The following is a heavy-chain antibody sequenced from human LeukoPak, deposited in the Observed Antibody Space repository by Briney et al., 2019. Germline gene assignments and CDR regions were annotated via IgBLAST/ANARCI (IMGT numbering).Heavy chain of an antibody. Sequence: SETLSPTCTVSGGSISSSSYYWGWIRQPPGKGLEWIGSIYYSGSTYYNPSLKSRVTISVDTSKNQFSLKLSSVTAADTVVYYCARLEYYDSSGYKGRYFDYWGQGTLVTVSS. CDR3: ARLEYYDSSGYKGRYFDY. CDR2: IYYSGST. CDR1: GGSISSSSYY. J-gene: IGHJ4*02. V-gene: IGHV4-39*01. D-gene: IGHD3-22*01.